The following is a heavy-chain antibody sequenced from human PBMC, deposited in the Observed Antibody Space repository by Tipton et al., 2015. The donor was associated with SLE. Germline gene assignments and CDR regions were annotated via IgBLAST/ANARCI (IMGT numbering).Heavy chain of an antibody. D-gene: IGHD3-10*01. CDR1: GYSFTDYW. J-gene: IGHJ4*02. V-gene: IGHV5-51*01. CDR2: IYPDDSLT. Sequence: QLVQSGAEVKKPGESLKISCKVSGYSFTDYWIGWVRQMSGKGLELMGIIYPDDSLTTYSPSFQGQVTISADKSISTAYLQWSSLKASDTAMYYCARLSGEGYYGSGSYRFDYWGQGTLVTVSS. CDR3: ARLSGEGYYGSGSYRFDY.